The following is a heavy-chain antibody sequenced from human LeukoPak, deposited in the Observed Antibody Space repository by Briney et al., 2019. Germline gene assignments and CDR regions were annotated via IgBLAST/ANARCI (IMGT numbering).Heavy chain of an antibody. V-gene: IGHV1-69*06. Sequence: ASVKVSCKASGGTFSSYAISWVRQAPGQGLEWMGGIIPIFGTANYAQKFQGRVTITADKSTSTAYMELSSLRSEDTAVYYCARGMGSSSWYLPQQALYYFDYWGQGTLVTVSS. CDR3: ARGMGSSSWYLPQQALYYFDY. D-gene: IGHD6-13*01. CDR2: IIPIFGTA. CDR1: GGTFSSYA. J-gene: IGHJ4*02.